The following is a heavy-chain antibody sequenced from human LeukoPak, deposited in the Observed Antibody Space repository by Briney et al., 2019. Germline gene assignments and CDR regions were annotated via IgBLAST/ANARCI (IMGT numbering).Heavy chain of an antibody. V-gene: IGHV3-23*01. J-gene: IGHJ6*02. CDR3: AKSWLPANYDSSGYEGYYYYGMDV. CDR2: ISGSGGST. D-gene: IGHD3-22*01. Sequence: AGGSLRLSCAASGFTFSSYAMSWVRQAPGKGLEWVSAISGSGGSTYYADSVKGRSTISRDNSQSTLYLQMNSLRAEDTGVYYCAKSWLPANYDSSGYEGYYYYGMDVWGQGTTVTVSS. CDR1: GFTFSSYA.